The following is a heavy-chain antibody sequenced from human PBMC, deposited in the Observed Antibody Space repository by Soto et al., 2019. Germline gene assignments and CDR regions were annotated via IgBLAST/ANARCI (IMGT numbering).Heavy chain of an antibody. J-gene: IGHJ4*02. CDR1: GYSFTSYW. CDR3: ARPRLDCSTATCYTLYYFDF. D-gene: IGHD2-2*01. CDR2: ILPPDSTT. V-gene: IGHV5-51*01. Sequence: GESLKISCKGSGYSFTSYWIGWVRQMPGKGLEWMGIILPPDSTTNYSPSFQGHVTISADKSISTAYLQWSSLKASDTAMYYCARPRLDCSTATCYTLYYFDFWGQGTMVTVSS.